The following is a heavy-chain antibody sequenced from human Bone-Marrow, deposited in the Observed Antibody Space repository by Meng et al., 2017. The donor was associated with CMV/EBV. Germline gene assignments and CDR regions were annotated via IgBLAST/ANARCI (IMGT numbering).Heavy chain of an antibody. CDR2: ISWNSGSI. D-gene: IGHD5-18*01. J-gene: IGHJ6*02. CDR3: AREGGFSYGYYYYYGMDV. CDR1: GFTFDDYA. Sequence: GGSLRLSCAASGFTFDDYAMHWVRQAPGKGLEWVSGISWNSGSIGYADSVKGRFTISRDNAKNSLYLQMNSLRAEDTAVYYCAREGGFSYGYYYYYGMDVWGQGTTVTVSS. V-gene: IGHV3-9*01.